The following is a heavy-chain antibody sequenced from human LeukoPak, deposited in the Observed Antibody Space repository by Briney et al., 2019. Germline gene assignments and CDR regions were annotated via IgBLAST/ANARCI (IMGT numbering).Heavy chain of an antibody. V-gene: IGHV3-7*01. D-gene: IGHD4/OR15-4a*01. Sequence: GGSLRLSCAASGFTFSSYWMSWVRQAPGKGLEWVANIKQDGSEKYYVDSVKGRFTISRDNAKNSLYLQMNSLRAEDTAVYYCARDLGAGNDAFDIWGQGTTVTVSS. CDR2: IKQDGSEK. CDR1: GFTFSSYW. J-gene: IGHJ3*02. CDR3: ARDLGAGNDAFDI.